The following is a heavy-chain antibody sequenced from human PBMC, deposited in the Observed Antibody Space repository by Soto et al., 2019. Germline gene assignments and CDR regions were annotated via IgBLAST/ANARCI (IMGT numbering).Heavy chain of an antibody. J-gene: IGHJ6*02. Sequence: SETLSLTCTVCGGSISCSGYYWAWIRQPPGKGMEWIGTISYSGSTYYNPSLKSRVTMSGDTSSNQFSLELSSVTAADTAVYYCARRRALHGSRSDNYYGMDVWGLGTTVT. CDR2: ISYSGST. CDR3: ARRRALHGSRSDNYYGMDV. CDR1: GGSISCSGYY. V-gene: IGHV4-39*01. D-gene: IGHD3-10*01.